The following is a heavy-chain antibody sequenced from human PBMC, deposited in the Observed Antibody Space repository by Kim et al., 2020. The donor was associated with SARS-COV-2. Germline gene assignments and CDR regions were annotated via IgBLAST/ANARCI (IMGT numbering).Heavy chain of an antibody. D-gene: IGHD2-2*01. J-gene: IGHJ5*02. Sequence: SVKGRFTISRDNAKNSLYLQMNSLRAEDTALYHCARGRTSLWWPYNWFDPWGQGTLVTVSS. CDR3: ARGRTSLWWPYNWFDP. V-gene: IGHV3-20*01.